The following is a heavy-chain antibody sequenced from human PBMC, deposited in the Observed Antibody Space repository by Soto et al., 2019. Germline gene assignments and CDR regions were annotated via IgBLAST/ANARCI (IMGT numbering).Heavy chain of an antibody. Sequence: GGSLRLSCSASRFTFSSYAMHWVRQAPGKGLEYVSAISSNGGSTYYADSVKGRFTISRDNSKNTLYLQMSSLRAEDTAVYYCVKPATFTIFGVVTLPHFDYWGQGTLVTVSS. CDR2: ISSNGGST. CDR1: RFTFSSYA. J-gene: IGHJ4*02. V-gene: IGHV3-64D*08. CDR3: VKPATFTIFGVVTLPHFDY. D-gene: IGHD3-3*01.